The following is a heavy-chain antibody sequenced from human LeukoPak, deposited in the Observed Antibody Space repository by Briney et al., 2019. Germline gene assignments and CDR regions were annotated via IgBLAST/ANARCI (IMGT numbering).Heavy chain of an antibody. J-gene: IGHJ4*02. CDR3: ASALSGYVDATDY. D-gene: IGHD5-12*01. Sequence: SETLPLTCAVYGGSFSGYYWSWIRQPPGKGLEWIGEINHSGSTNYNPSLKSRVTISVDTSKNQFSLKLSSVTAADTAVYYCASALSGYVDATDYWGQGTLVTVSS. V-gene: IGHV4-34*01. CDR2: INHSGST. CDR1: GGSFSGYY.